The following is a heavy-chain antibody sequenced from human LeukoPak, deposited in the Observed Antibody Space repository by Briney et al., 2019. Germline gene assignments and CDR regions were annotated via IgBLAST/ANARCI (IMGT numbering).Heavy chain of an antibody. Sequence: PGGSLRLSCAASGFTFSTCGMHWVRQAPGKGLEWVAFIHYDGSDTYYADSVKGWLTVSRDNSKNTLYLQMNSLRAEDTAVYYCAKDTGDGDYGTIDYWGQGTLVTVSS. CDR2: IHYDGSDT. CDR1: GFTFSTCG. D-gene: IGHD4-17*01. CDR3: AKDTGDGDYGTIDY. V-gene: IGHV3-30*02. J-gene: IGHJ4*02.